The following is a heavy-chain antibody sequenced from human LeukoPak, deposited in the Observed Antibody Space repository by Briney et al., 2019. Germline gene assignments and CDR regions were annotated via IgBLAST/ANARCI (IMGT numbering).Heavy chain of an antibody. J-gene: IGHJ4*02. CDR2: INHSGST. CDR3: ASSPTYGDYSFY. V-gene: IGHV4-34*01. D-gene: IGHD4-17*01. CDR1: GGSFSGYY. Sequence: SETLSLTCAVYGGSFSGYYWSWIRQPPGKGLEGIGEINHSGSTNYNPSLKSRVTISVDTSKNQFSLKLSSVTAADTAVYYCASSPTYGDYSFYWGQGTLVTVSS.